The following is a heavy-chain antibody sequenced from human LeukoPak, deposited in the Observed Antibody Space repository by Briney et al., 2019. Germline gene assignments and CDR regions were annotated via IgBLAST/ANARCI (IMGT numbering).Heavy chain of an antibody. Sequence: GGSLRLSCAASGFTFDDYAMHWVRQAPGKGLEWVSGISWNSGSIGYADSVKGRFTISRDNAKNYLYLQMNSLRAEDTALYYCAKGGDIYYDSSGYSDSFDYWGQGTLVTVSS. CDR3: AKGGDIYYDSSGYSDSFDY. J-gene: IGHJ4*02. V-gene: IGHV3-9*01. CDR2: ISWNSGSI. D-gene: IGHD3-22*01. CDR1: GFTFDDYA.